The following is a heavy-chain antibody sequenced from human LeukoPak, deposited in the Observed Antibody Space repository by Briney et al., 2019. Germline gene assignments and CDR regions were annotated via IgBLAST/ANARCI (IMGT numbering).Heavy chain of an antibody. CDR3: AINGGGDSGYGNFDY. CDR2: INWNSDSI. Sequence: GGSLRLSCAVSGFTFDDYAMHWVRQVPGKGLEWVSGINWNSDSIGYADSVKGRFTTSRDNAKNSLYLQMNSLRAADTAFYYCAINGGGDSGYGNFDYWGQGTLVTVSS. D-gene: IGHD5-12*01. J-gene: IGHJ4*02. CDR1: GFTFDDYA. V-gene: IGHV3-9*01.